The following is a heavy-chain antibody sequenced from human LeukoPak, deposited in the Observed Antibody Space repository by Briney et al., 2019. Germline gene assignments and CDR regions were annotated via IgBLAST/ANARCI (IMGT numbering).Heavy chain of an antibody. CDR2: ISSSGSTI. Sequence: GGSLRLSRAASGFTFSSYEMNWVRQAPGKGLEWVSYISSSGSTIYYADSVKGRFTISRDNAKNSLYLQMNSLRAEDTAVYYCARDYNWNDGWWFDPWGQGTLVTVSS. CDR1: GFTFSSYE. J-gene: IGHJ5*02. CDR3: ARDYNWNDGWWFDP. V-gene: IGHV3-48*03. D-gene: IGHD1-1*01.